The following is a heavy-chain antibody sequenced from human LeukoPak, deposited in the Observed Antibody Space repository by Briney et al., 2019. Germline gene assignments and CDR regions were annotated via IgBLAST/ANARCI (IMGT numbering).Heavy chain of an antibody. CDR2: ISSSSSYI. J-gene: IGHJ4*02. CDR1: GFTFSSYS. D-gene: IGHD3-9*01. CDR3: ARDWDYDTLTGYSPEGY. Sequence: PGGSLRLSCAASGFTFSSYSMNWVRQAPGKGLEWVSSISSSSSYIYYADSVKGRFTISRDNAKNSLYLQMNSLRAEDTAVYYCARDWDYDTLTGYSPEGYWGQGTLVTVSS. V-gene: IGHV3-21*01.